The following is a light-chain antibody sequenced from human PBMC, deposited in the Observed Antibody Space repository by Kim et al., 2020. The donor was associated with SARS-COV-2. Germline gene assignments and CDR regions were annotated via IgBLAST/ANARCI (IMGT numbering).Light chain of an antibody. Sequence: TVSVSCTGSSSNIGAGFDVHWYQHLPGTGPKVLIYGNTNRPSGVPDRFSGSKSGTSASLAITGLQAEDEAHYFCQSYDSSLSAFVFGTGTKVTVL. CDR3: QSYDSSLSAFV. V-gene: IGLV1-40*01. J-gene: IGLJ1*01. CDR1: SSNIGAGFD. CDR2: GNT.